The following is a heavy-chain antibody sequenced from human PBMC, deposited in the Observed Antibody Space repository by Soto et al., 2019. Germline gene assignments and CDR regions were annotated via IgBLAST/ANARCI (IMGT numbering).Heavy chain of an antibody. V-gene: IGHV3-11*01. CDR3: ARVTTAGGRDY. Sequence: QVQLVESGGGLVKPGGSLRLSCAAYGFTFTDYYKGWIRQAPGQGLEWLSYMSISGNAIYHADSVKGRFTISRDNAKNSLYLQMNSLRAEDTAVYYCARVTTAGGRDYWGQGTLVTVSS. CDR1: GFTFTDYY. CDR2: MSISGNAI. J-gene: IGHJ4*02. D-gene: IGHD6-13*01.